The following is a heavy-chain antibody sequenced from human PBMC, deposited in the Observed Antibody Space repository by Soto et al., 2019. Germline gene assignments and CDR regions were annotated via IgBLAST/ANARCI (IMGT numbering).Heavy chain of an antibody. CDR1: GGTFSSYA. CDR3: ARGYGSGSSLRLFYGMDV. CDR2: IIPIFGTA. D-gene: IGHD3-10*01. J-gene: IGHJ6*02. V-gene: IGHV1-69*06. Sequence: SVKVSCKASGGTFSSYAISWVRQAPGQGLEWMGGIIPIFGTANYAQKFQGRVTITADKSTSTAYMELSSLRSEDTAVYYCARGYGSGSSLRLFYGMDVWGQGTTVTVSS.